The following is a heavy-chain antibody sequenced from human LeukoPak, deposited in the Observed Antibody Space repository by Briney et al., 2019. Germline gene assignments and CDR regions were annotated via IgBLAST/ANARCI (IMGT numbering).Heavy chain of an antibody. D-gene: IGHD1-26*01. Sequence: PGGSLTLSCAASGFTISSYWKHWVWNAPPPGQVWVSRINSDGSITTYADSVKGRFTISRDNAKNTLYLQMNRLRAEDTAVYYCARSLSGSYDYWGQGTLVTVSS. V-gene: IGHV3-74*01. J-gene: IGHJ4*02. CDR2: INSDGSIT. CDR1: GFTISSYW. CDR3: ARSLSGSYDY.